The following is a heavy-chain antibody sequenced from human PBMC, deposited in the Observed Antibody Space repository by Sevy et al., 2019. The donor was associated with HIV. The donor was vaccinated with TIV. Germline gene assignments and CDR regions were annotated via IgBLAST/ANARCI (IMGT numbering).Heavy chain of an antibody. Sequence: GGSLRLSCAASGFTFSNAWMSWVRQAPGKGLEWVGRIKSKTDGGTTDYAATVKGRFTISRDDSKNTLYLQMNRLKTEDTAVYYCTTQDIVVVPAATAGMDVWGQGTTVTVSS. CDR3: TTQDIVVVPAATAGMDV. V-gene: IGHV3-15*01. J-gene: IGHJ6*02. CDR1: GFTFSNAW. CDR2: IKSKTDGGTT. D-gene: IGHD2-2*01.